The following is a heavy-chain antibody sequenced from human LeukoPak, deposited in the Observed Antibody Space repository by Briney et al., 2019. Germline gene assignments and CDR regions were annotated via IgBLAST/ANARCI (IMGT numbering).Heavy chain of an antibody. J-gene: IGHJ4*02. CDR3: ARPGPTKVVVY. Sequence: PSETLSLTCTVSGGSISSYYWSWIRQPPGKGLEWIGYIYYSGSTNYNPSLKSRVTISVDTSKNQFSLKLSSVTAADTAVYYCARPGPTKVVVYWGQRTLVTVSS. CDR1: GGSISSYY. CDR2: IYYSGST. V-gene: IGHV4-59*01. D-gene: IGHD2-15*01.